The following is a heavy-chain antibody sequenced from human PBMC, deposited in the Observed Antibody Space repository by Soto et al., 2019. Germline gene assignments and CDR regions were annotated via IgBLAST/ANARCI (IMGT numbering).Heavy chain of an antibody. D-gene: IGHD6-19*01. Sequence: ASVKVSCKASGYTFTNYYMHWVRQAPGQGLEWMGLIYPSGSSTSYTQKFQGRVTMTRDTSTSTVHMELSSLRSEDTAVYYCARGLAVAIHAGIDYWGQGTMVTVYS. CDR3: ARGLAVAIHAGIDY. V-gene: IGHV1-46*01. CDR1: GYTFTNYY. J-gene: IGHJ4*02. CDR2: IYPSGSST.